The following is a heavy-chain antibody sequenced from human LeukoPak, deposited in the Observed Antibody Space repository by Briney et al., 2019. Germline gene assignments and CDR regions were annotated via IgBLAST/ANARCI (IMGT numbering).Heavy chain of an antibody. J-gene: IGHJ4*02. CDR3: AKGGPEPYSSSWYGSGY. CDR1: GFTFDDYG. CDR2: LNRNGDIT. V-gene: IGHV3-20*04. D-gene: IGHD6-13*01. Sequence: GGSLRLSCAASGFTFDDYGMSWVRHAPGKGLEWVSGLNRNGDITGYADSVKGRFIISRDNAKNSLYLQMNSLRAEDTALYYCAKGGPEPYSSSWYGSGYWGQGTLVTVSP.